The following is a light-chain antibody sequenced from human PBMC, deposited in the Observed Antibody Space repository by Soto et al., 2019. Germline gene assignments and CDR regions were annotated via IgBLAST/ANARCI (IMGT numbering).Light chain of an antibody. CDR3: SSYTNSITHV. V-gene: IGLV2-14*03. CDR2: GVS. J-gene: IGLJ3*02. Sequence: QSALTQPASVSGSPGQSITISCTGTSSDVGGYDYVSWYQQHPGKAPKLMIYGVSNRPSGVSNRFSGSKSGNTASLTISGLEAEDEADYYCSSYTNSITHVFGGGTKVTVL. CDR1: SSDVGGYDY.